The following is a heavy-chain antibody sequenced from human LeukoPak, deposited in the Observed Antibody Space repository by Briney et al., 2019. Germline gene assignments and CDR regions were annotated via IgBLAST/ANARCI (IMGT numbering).Heavy chain of an antibody. J-gene: IGHJ4*02. CDR1: GFTFDDYA. D-gene: IGHD3-10*01. CDR2: ISWNSGSI. Sequence: GGSLRLSCAASGFTFDDYAMHWVRQAPGKGLEWVSGISWNSGSIGYADSVKGRFTISRDNSKNTLDLQMSSLRAEDTAVYYCARCGPGYGSPFDYWGQGTLVTVSS. CDR3: ARCGPGYGSPFDY. V-gene: IGHV3-9*01.